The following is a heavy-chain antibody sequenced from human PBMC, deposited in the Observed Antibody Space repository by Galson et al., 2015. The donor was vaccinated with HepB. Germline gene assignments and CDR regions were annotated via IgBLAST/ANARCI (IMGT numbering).Heavy chain of an antibody. Sequence: SVKVSCKASGYTFTSYDINWVRQATGQGLEWMGWMNPNSGNTGYAQKFQGRVTMTRNTSISTAYMELSSLRSEDTAVYYCATQEEMATSSYWYFDLWGRGTLVTVSS. CDR2: MNPNSGNT. J-gene: IGHJ2*01. V-gene: IGHV1-8*01. CDR3: ATQEEMATSSYWYFDL. CDR1: GYTFTSYD. D-gene: IGHD5-24*01.